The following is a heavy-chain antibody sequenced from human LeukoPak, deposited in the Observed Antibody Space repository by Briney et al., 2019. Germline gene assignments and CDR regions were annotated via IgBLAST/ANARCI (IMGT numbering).Heavy chain of an antibody. CDR3: ARVSKPGWFDYYYMDV. J-gene: IGHJ6*03. CDR2: VLSDGSDQ. Sequence: PGGSLRLSCAASGFTFNSYAMKWVRQAPGKGLEWLAVVLSDGSDQYYGDSVQGRFTVSRVNSKNTLYLQMDNLRFEDTAVYYCARVSKPGWFDYYYMDVWAKGPRSLSL. V-gene: IGHV3-30*04. D-gene: IGHD3-10*01. CDR1: GFTFNSYA.